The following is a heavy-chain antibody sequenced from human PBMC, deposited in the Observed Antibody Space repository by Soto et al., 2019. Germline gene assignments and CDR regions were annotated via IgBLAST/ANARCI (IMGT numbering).Heavy chain of an antibody. CDR2: IYYSGST. D-gene: IGHD6-19*01. CDR3: ARDFTDSSGPTLGMGV. CDR1: GGSISSGGYY. J-gene: IGHJ6*02. V-gene: IGHV4-31*11. Sequence: SETLSLTCAVSGGSISSGGYYRSWIRQHPGKGLEWIGYIYYSGSTYYNPSLKSRVTISVDTSKNQFSLKLSSVTAADTAVYYCARDFTDSSGPTLGMGVWGQGTTVTVSS.